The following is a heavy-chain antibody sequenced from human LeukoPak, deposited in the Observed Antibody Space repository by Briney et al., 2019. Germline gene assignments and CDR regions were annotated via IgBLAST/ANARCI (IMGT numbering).Heavy chain of an antibody. CDR2: ISGSGGST. Sequence: GSLRLSCAASGFTFSSYARSWVRQAPGKGLEWVSAISGSGGSTYYADSVKGRFTISRDNSKNTLYLQMNSLRAEDTAVYYCANDNGGTNWFDPWGQGTLVTVSS. V-gene: IGHV3-23*01. J-gene: IGHJ5*02. CDR1: GFTFSSYA. CDR3: ANDNGGTNWFDP.